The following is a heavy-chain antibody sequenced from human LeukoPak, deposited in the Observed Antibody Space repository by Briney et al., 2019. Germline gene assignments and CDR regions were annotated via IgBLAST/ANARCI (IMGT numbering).Heavy chain of an antibody. CDR1: GFTFSSYA. Sequence: GRSLRLSCAASGFTFSSYATHWVRQAPGKGLEWVAVIWYDGSNKYYADSVKGRFTISRDNSKNTLYLQMNSLRAEDTAVYYCARWFGELGLDYWGQGTLVTVSS. J-gene: IGHJ4*02. V-gene: IGHV3-33*08. CDR2: IWYDGSNK. D-gene: IGHD3-10*01. CDR3: ARWFGELGLDY.